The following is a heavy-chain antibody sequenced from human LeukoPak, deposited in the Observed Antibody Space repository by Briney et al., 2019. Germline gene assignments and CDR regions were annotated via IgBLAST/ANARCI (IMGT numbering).Heavy chain of an antibody. CDR3: ARDNDLVAASYYFDY. CDR2: ISYDGSNK. J-gene: IGHJ4*02. Sequence: GGSLRLSCAASGFTFSSYAMHWVRQAPGKGLEWVAVISYDGSNKYNADSVKGRFTMSRDNSKNTLYLQMNSLRAEDTAVYYCARDNDLVAASYYFDYWGQGTLVTVSS. D-gene: IGHD2-2*01. V-gene: IGHV3-30*04. CDR1: GFTFSSYA.